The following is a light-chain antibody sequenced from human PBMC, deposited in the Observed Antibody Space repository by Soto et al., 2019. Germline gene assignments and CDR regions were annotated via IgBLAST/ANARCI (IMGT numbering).Light chain of an antibody. J-gene: IGLJ2*01. CDR3: QSYDSSLTL. CDR1: SSNIGAGYD. CDR2: GNS. Sequence: QSVLTQPPSVSGAPGQRVTISCTGSSSNIGAGYDVHWYQQLPGTAPKLLIYGNSNRPSGVPDRFSGSKSGPSASLAITGLQAEDEADYYCQSYDSSLTLFGGGTKLTVL. V-gene: IGLV1-40*01.